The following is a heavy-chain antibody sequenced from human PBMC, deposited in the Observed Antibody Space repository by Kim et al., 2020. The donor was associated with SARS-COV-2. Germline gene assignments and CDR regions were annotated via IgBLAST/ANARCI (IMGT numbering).Heavy chain of an antibody. CDR3: AKKSADYQQLAYYYYYGMDV. J-gene: IGHJ6*02. Sequence: GGSLRLSCAASGFTFSSYAMSWVRQAPGKGLEWVSAISGSGGSTYYADSVKGRFTISRDNSKNTLYLQMNSLRAEDTAVYYCAKKSADYQQLAYYYYYGMDVWGQGTTVTVSS. D-gene: IGHD6-13*01. CDR2: ISGSGGST. V-gene: IGHV3-23*01. CDR1: GFTFSSYA.